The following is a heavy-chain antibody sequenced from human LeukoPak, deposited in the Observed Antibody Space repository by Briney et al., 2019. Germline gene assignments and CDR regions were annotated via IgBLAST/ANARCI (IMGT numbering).Heavy chain of an antibody. V-gene: IGHV4-59*01. J-gene: IGHJ6*02. CDR1: GGSISTFY. Sequence: PSETLSLTCTVSGGSISTFYWSWLRQPPGKGREGIGYIYYSGSTNYNPSLKSRVTISVDTSKNQFSLRLSSVTAADTAVYYCAREDPQTTVPEGLDVWGQGTTVTVSS. CDR3: AREDPQTTVPEGLDV. CDR2: IYYSGST. D-gene: IGHD4-17*01.